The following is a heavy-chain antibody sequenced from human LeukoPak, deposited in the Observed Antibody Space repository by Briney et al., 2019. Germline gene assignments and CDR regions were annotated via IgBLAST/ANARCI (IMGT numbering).Heavy chain of an antibody. CDR3: ARGEQLWNFDY. CDR2: IYHSGST. J-gene: IGHJ4*02. CDR1: GGSISSGGYS. V-gene: IGHV4-30-2*01. Sequence: PSDTLSLTCAVSGGSISSGGYSWSWIRQPPGKGLEWIGYIYHSGSTYYNPSLKSRVTISVDRSKNQFSLKLSSVTAADTAVYYCARGEQLWNFDYWGQGTLVTVSS. D-gene: IGHD5-18*01.